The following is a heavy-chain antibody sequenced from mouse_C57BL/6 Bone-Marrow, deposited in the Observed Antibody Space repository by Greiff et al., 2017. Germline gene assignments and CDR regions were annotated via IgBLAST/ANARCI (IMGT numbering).Heavy chain of an antibody. Sequence: EVQGVESGGDLVKPGGSLKLSCAASGFTFSSYGMSWVRQTPDKRLEWVATISSGGSYTYYPDSVKGRFTISRDNAKNTLYLQMSSLKSEDTAMYYCARHPPYYYGSSYFYAMDYWGQGTSVTVSS. D-gene: IGHD1-1*01. CDR2: ISSGGSYT. J-gene: IGHJ4*01. V-gene: IGHV5-6*01. CDR3: ARHPPYYYGSSYFYAMDY. CDR1: GFTFSSYG.